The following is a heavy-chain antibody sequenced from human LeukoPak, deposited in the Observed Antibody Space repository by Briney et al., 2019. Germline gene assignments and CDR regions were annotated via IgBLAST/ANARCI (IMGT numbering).Heavy chain of an antibody. CDR1: GFTFSSYA. Sequence: GGSLRLSCAASGFTFSSYAMSWVRQAPGKGLQWVSAIGASGINTYYADSVKGRFTISRDNSKNALYLQMNSLRAEDTAVYYCAKDISSGYYDDWGQGTLVTVPS. CDR2: IGASGINT. J-gene: IGHJ4*02. D-gene: IGHD3-22*01. V-gene: IGHV3-23*01. CDR3: AKDISSGYYDD.